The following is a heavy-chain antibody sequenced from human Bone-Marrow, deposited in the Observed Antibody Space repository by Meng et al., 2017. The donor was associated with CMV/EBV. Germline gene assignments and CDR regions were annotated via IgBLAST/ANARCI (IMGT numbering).Heavy chain of an antibody. V-gene: IGHV1-18*01. CDR2: ISAYNGNT. CDR3: ARKGVVPAANSYYGMDV. CDR1: GYTFTNNA. Sequence: ASVKVSCKASGYTFTNNAISWVRQAPGQGLEWMGWISAYNGNTDYAQKLQGRVTMTTDTSTSTAYMELSSLRSEDTAVYYCARKGVVPAANSYYGMDVWGQGPTVTVYS. D-gene: IGHD2-2*01. J-gene: IGHJ6*02.